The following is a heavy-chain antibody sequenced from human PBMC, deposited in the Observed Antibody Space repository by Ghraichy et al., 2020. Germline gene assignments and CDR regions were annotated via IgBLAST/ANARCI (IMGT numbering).Heavy chain of an antibody. CDR2: IKQDGSEK. CDR3: ARWDYDFWSGYLYYYYGMDV. D-gene: IGHD3-3*01. CDR1: GFTFSSYW. V-gene: IGHV3-7*03. Sequence: GESLNISCAASGFTFSSYWMSWVRQAPGKGLEWVANIKQDGSEKYYVDSVKGRFTISRDNAKNSLYLQMNSLRAEDTAVYYCARWDYDFWSGYLYYYYGMDVWGQGTTVTVSS. J-gene: IGHJ6*02.